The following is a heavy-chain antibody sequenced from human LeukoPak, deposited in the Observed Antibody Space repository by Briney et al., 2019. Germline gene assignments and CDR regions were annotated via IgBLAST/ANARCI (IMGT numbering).Heavy chain of an antibody. V-gene: IGHV1-18*01. Sequence: ASVKVSCKAPGYTFTSYGISWVRQAPGQGLEWMGWISAYNGNTNYAQKLQGRVTMTTDTSTSTAYMELRSLRSDDTAVYYCARDDTMVRGVIPMGFDYWGQGTLVTVSS. CDR3: ARDDTMVRGVIPMGFDY. D-gene: IGHD3-10*01. CDR1: GYTFTSYG. CDR2: ISAYNGNT. J-gene: IGHJ4*02.